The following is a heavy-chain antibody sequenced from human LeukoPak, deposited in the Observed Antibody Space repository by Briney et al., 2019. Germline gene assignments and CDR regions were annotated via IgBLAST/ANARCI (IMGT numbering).Heavy chain of an antibody. CDR1: VYTFTGYY. CDR2: INPNRGGT. D-gene: IGHD7-27*01. J-gene: IGHJ3*02. Sequence: GASVKVSCKASVYTFTGYYMHWVRHAPGQGLEWVGRINPNRGGTNYAQKFQGRVTMTRDTSISTAYMELSRLRSDDTAVYYCAREGLGIDAFDIWGQGTMVTVSS. CDR3: AREGLGIDAFDI. V-gene: IGHV1-2*06.